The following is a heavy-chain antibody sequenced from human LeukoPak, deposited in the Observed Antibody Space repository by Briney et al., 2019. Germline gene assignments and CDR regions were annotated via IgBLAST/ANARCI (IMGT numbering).Heavy chain of an antibody. J-gene: IGHJ4*02. CDR3: ARGGYSCGIGPPDY. Sequence: ASQTLSLTCTVSGGSISSGDYYWSWIRQPPGKGLEWIGYIYYSGSTYYNPSLKSRVTISVDTSKNQFSLKLSSVTAADTAVYYCARGGYSCGIGPPDYWGQGTLVTVSS. CDR2: IYYSGST. D-gene: IGHD5-18*01. V-gene: IGHV4-30-4*01. CDR1: GGSISSGDYY.